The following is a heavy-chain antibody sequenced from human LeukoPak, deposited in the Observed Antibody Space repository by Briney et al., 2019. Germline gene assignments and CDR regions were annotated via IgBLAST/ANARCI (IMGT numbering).Heavy chain of an antibody. D-gene: IGHD6-19*01. V-gene: IGHV3-53*01. CDR3: AKDRSSGWTGHYFDY. J-gene: IGHJ4*02. CDR1: GFTVSSNY. Sequence: PGGSLRLSCAASGFTVSSNYMSWVRQAPGKGLEWVSVIYSGGSTYYADSVKGRFTISRDNSKNTLYLQMNSLRAEDTAVYYCAKDRSSGWTGHYFDYWGQGTLVTVSS. CDR2: IYSGGST.